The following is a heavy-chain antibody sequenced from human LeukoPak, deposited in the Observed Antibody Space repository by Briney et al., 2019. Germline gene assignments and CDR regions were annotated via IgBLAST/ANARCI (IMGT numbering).Heavy chain of an antibody. J-gene: IGHJ4*02. CDR2: IISDGSST. Sequence: GGSLRLSCAASGFTFSNYWMHWVRQGPGKGLVWVSRIISDGSSTSYADSVKGRFTISRDNAKNTLYLQVNSLRAEDTAVYFCARGTGYYVFDYWGQGTLVTVSS. D-gene: IGHD3/OR15-3a*01. CDR3: ARGTGYYVFDY. CDR1: GFTFSNYW. V-gene: IGHV3-74*01.